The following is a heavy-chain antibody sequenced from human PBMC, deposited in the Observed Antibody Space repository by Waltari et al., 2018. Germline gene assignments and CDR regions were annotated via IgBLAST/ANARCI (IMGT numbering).Heavy chain of an antibody. CDR3: ARDNGSWYKGY. CDR2: INPNTGGT. Sequence: QVQLGQSGAEVKKPGASVKVSCKASGYTFTGYYMHWVRQAPGQGLEWMGWINPNTGGTTYAQKFQGRVTMTSDTSISTAYMELSRLRSDDTAVYYCARDNGSWYKGYWGQGTLVTVSS. J-gene: IGHJ4*02. CDR1: GYTFTGYY. D-gene: IGHD6-13*01. V-gene: IGHV1-2*02.